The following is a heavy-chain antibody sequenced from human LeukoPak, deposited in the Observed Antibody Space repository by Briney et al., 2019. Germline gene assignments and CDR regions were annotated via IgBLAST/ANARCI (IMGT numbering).Heavy chain of an antibody. CDR1: GGSISSNNW. CDR2: VNHSGGT. J-gene: IGHJ6*03. CDR3: AQGPEVPYYSNYFMDV. V-gene: IGHV4-4*02. Sequence: SGTLSLTCAVSGGSISSNNWWSWVRQPPGKGLEWIGEVNHSGGTNYNPSLKSRVTISVDTSKDQFSLILTSVTAADTAIYYCAQGPEVPYYSNYFMDVWGKGTTVTVSS.